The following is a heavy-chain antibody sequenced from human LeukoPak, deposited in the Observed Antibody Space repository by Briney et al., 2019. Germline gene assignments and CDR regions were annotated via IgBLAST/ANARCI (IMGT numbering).Heavy chain of an antibody. CDR1: GFTFSRYW. J-gene: IGHJ4*02. Sequence: GGSLRLSCAASGFTFSRYWMSWVRQAPGKGLEWVANIKEDGSEKYYVDSVKGRFTISRDDAKNSLYLLMNSLRVEDTAVYYCVPLNWNPPGDFDRWGQGTLVTVSS. CDR2: IKEDGSEK. D-gene: IGHD1-20*01. CDR3: VPLNWNPPGDFDR. V-gene: IGHV3-7*01.